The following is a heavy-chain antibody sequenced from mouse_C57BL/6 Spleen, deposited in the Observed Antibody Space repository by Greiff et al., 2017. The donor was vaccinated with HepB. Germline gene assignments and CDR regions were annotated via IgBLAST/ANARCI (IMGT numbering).Heavy chain of an antibody. CDR2: INPNNGGT. J-gene: IGHJ3*01. CDR1: GYTFTDYN. D-gene: IGHD1-1*01. CDR3: ARSDGSSSPWFAY. V-gene: IGHV1-22*01. Sequence: EVQLQQSGPELVKPGASVKMSCKASGYTFTDYNMHWVKQSHGKSLEWIGYINPNNGGTSYNQKFKGKATLTVNKSSSTAYMERRSLTSEDSAVYYCARSDGSSSPWFAYWGQGTLVTVSA.